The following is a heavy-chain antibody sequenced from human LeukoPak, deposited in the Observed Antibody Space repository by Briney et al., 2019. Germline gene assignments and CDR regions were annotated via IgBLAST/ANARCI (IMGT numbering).Heavy chain of an antibody. J-gene: IGHJ4*02. V-gene: IGHV3-21*01. CDR2: ISSSSSYI. CDR3: ARGVTIFGVPWGS. D-gene: IGHD3-3*01. Sequence: GSLRLSCAASGFTFSSYSMNWVRQAPGKGLEWVSSISSSSSYIYYADSVKGRFTISRDNAKSSLYLQMNSLRAEDTAVYYCARGVTIFGVPWGSWGQGTLVTVSS. CDR1: GFTFSSYS.